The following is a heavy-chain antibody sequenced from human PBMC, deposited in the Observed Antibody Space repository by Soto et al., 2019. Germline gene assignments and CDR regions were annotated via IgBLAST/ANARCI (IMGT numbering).Heavy chain of an antibody. Sequence: AAVKVSCPPSGYTFNPYGITWMRQAPGLGLEWVGWISAYNGNTTYGQNIQGSVTMTTDTSTTTAHMELRSLRSDDTAGDFRARCWANDLSAPGAPFDYRGKVPQVTL. CDR1: GYTFNPYG. V-gene: IGHV1-18*01. J-gene: IGHJ4*02. CDR2: ISAYNGNT. D-gene: IGHD3-16*01. CDR3: ARCWANDLSAPGAPFDY.